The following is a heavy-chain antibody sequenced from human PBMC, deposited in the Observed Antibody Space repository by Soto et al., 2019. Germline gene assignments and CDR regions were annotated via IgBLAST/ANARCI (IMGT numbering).Heavy chain of an antibody. J-gene: IGHJ5*02. V-gene: IGHV5-51*01. Sequence: GESLKISCKASGYSFATNWIGWVRQMPGKGLEWMGIIYPGDSDTRYSPSFQGQVTISADKSINTAYLQWSSLKAADTAVYYCARDAGGWYQLLSPWFDPWGQGTLVTVSS. CDR3: ARDAGGWYQLLSPWFDP. D-gene: IGHD2-2*01. CDR2: IYPGDSDT. CDR1: GYSFATNW.